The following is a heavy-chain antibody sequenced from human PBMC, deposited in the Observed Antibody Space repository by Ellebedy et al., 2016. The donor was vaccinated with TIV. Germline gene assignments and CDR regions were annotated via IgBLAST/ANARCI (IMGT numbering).Heavy chain of an antibody. D-gene: IGHD2-2*01. CDR2: ISSSNHYI. CDR1: GFTFSSYS. Sequence: GESLKISCAASGFTFSSYSMNWVRQAPGKGLEWVSSISSSNHYIYYADSVKGRFTISRDNAKNSLYLQMNSLRAEDTAVFYCVRFAFNYAMDSWGQGTLVTVSS. V-gene: IGHV3-21*01. J-gene: IGHJ5*01. CDR3: VRFAFNYAMDS.